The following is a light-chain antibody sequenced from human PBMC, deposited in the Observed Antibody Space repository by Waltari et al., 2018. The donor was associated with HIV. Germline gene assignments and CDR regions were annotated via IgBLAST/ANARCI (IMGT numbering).Light chain of an antibody. J-gene: IGLJ1*01. Sequence: QSVLPQPPSVPGAPGQRVTISCTGNSSNNGADYVVHWFQQLPGTAPKLLIYADDNRPSGVPDRFSGSKSGTSASLAITGLQAEDEADYYCQSYDSSLSGSFVFGTGTKVTVL. V-gene: IGLV1-40*01. CDR3: QSYDSSLSGSFV. CDR2: ADD. CDR1: SSNNGADYV.